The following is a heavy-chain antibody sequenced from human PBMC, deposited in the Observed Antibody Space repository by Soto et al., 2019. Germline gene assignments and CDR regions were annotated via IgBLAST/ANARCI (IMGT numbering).Heavy chain of an antibody. CDR3: ARAVAVPADFDY. D-gene: IGHD6-19*01. Sequence: QVQLVQSGAEEKKPGASVKVSCKASGYTFTGYAMHWVRLAPGQRLEWMGWINAGNGNTKYSQKFQGRVTITRDTSASAAYMELSSLSSEDTAVYYCARAVAVPADFDYWGQGTLVTVSS. CDR2: INAGNGNT. CDR1: GYTFTGYA. J-gene: IGHJ4*02. V-gene: IGHV1-3*05.